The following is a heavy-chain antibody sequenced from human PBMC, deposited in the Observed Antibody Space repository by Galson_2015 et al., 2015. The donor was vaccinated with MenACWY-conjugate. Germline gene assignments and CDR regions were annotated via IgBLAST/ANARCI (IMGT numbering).Heavy chain of an antibody. D-gene: IGHD4-17*01. CDR3: ARPGGDYEQRTFFDY. V-gene: IGHV1-69*13. J-gene: IGHJ4*02. CDR2: IIPVFHTT. CDR1: GDSFNTYS. Sequence: SVKVSCKASGDSFNTYSFSWIRQAPGQGPEWLGGIIPVFHTTDYAQRFQGRLTITADESTSTVYMELSSLRSDDTAIYYCARPGGDYEQRTFFDYWGQGTLVTVSS.